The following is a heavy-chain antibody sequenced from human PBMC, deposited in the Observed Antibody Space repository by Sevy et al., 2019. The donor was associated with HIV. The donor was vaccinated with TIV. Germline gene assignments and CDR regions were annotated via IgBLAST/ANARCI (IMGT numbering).Heavy chain of an antibody. V-gene: IGHV1-8*01. CDR1: GYTFTRYE. CDR2: MNPNSGDT. Sequence: ASVKVSCKASGYTFTRYEINWVRQATGQGLEWMGWMNPNSGDTGSVQKFQGIVTMTRNTSISTAYMELRSLRSDDTAVYYCARAIGTTVVTPVDYWGQGTLVTVSS. J-gene: IGHJ4*02. D-gene: IGHD3-10*01. CDR3: ARAIGTTVVTPVDY.